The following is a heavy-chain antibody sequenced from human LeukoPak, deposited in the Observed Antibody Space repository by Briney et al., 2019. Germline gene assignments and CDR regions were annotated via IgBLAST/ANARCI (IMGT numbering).Heavy chain of an antibody. V-gene: IGHV3-23*01. CDR2: ISGSGHST. CDR3: ANSGYDLIPPHSDY. Sequence: GGSLRLSCSASGFTFSSYAMSWVRQAPGKGLEWVSAISGSGHSTYYADSVKGRFTISRDNSKNTVYLQMNSLRAEDTAVYYCANSGYDLIPPHSDYWGQGILVTVSS. CDR1: GFTFSSYA. D-gene: IGHD5-12*01. J-gene: IGHJ4*02.